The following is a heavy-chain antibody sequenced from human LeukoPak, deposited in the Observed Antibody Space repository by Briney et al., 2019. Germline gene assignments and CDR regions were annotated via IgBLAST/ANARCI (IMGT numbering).Heavy chain of an antibody. CDR1: GFIFSSYS. V-gene: IGHV3-48*01. J-gene: IGHJ4*02. D-gene: IGHD3-3*01. CDR3: ARGPFYDFWSGYTGIVDY. CDR2: ISSSSDTI. Sequence: GGSLRLSCAASGFIFSSYSMNWVRQAPGKGLEGVSYISSSSDTIYYADSVKGRFTISRDNAKNSLYLQINSLRAEDTAVYYCARGPFYDFWSGYTGIVDYWGQGTLVTVSS.